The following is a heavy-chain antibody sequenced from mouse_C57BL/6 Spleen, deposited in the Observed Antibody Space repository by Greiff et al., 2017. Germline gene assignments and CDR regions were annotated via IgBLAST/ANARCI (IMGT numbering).Heavy chain of an antibody. V-gene: IGHV1-64*01. Sequence: QVQLKQSGAELVKPGASVKLSCKASGYTFTSYWMHWVKQRPGQGLEWIGMIHPNSGSTNYNEKFKSKATLTVDKSSSTAYMQLSSLTSEDSAVYYCARVYDGYYGFYAMDYWGQGTSVTVSS. CDR2: IHPNSGST. CDR3: ARVYDGYYGFYAMDY. D-gene: IGHD2-3*01. J-gene: IGHJ4*01. CDR1: GYTFTSYW.